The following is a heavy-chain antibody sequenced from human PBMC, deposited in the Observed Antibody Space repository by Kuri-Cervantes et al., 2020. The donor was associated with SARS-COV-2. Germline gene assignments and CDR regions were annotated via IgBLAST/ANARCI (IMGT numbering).Heavy chain of an antibody. V-gene: IGHV3-30*04. J-gene: IGHJ5*02. CDR3: ARPYSGSYLYWFDP. Sequence: LSLTCAASGFTFSSYAMHWVRQAPGKGLEWVAVISYDGSNKYYADSVKGRFTISRDNSKNTLYLQMNSLRAEDTAVYYCARPYSGSYLYWFDPWGQGTLVTVSS. CDR1: GFTFSSYA. CDR2: ISYDGSNK. D-gene: IGHD1-26*01.